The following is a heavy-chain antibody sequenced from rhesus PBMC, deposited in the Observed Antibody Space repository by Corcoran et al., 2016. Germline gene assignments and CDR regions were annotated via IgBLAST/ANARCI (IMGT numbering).Heavy chain of an antibody. D-gene: IGHD4-29*01. Sequence: EVQLVQSGAEVKRPGESLKNYCKTSGYSFTNYWISPVRAMPGKGLEGMGAIDPSDSDTRYSPSFQGQVTISADKSISTAYLQWSSLKASDSATYYCAKDYDYGNRFDVWGPGVLVTVSS. CDR2: IDPSDSDT. CDR1: GYSFTNYW. CDR3: AKDYDYGNRFDV. V-gene: IGHV5-2*01. J-gene: IGHJ5-1*01.